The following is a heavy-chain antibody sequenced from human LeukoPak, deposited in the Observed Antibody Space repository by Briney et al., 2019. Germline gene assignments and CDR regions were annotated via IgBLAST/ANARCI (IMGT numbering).Heavy chain of an antibody. D-gene: IGHD1-1*01. CDR1: GFTFSSYS. J-gene: IGHJ4*02. V-gene: IGHV3-21*01. CDR3: ARGSLTGTLDY. CDR2: ISSSSSYI. Sequence: GGSLRLSCAASGFTFSSYSMNWVRQAPGKGLEWVSSISSSSSYIYYADSVKGRFTISRDNAKNSLYLQMNSLRAEDTAVYYCARGSLTGTLDYWGQGTLVTVSS.